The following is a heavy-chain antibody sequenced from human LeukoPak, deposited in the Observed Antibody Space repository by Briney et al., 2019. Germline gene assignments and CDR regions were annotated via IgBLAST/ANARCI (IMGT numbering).Heavy chain of an antibody. V-gene: IGHV4-34*01. CDR3: ASGDVVVRNYYYGMDV. CDR2: INHSGST. D-gene: IGHD2-2*01. J-gene: IGHJ6*02. Sequence: MASETLSLTCAVYGGSFSGYYWSWIRQPPGKGLEWIGEINHSGSTNYNPSLKSRVTISVDTSKNQFSLKLSSVTAADTAVYYCASGDVVVRNYYYGMDVWGQGTTVTVSS. CDR1: GGSFSGYY.